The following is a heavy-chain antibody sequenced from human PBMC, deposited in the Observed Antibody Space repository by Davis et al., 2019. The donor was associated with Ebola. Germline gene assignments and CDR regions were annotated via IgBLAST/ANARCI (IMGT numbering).Heavy chain of an antibody. CDR2: ISYDGSNK. Sequence: GGSLRLSCAASGFTFSSYGMHWVRQAPGKGLEWVAVISYDGSNKYYADSVKGRFTISRDNSKNTLYLQMNSLRAEDTAVYYCVNGASGTYYENYLDFWGQGTLVTVSS. J-gene: IGHJ4*02. V-gene: IGHV3-30*18. CDR1: GFTFSSYG. D-gene: IGHD1-26*01. CDR3: VNGASGTYYENYLDF.